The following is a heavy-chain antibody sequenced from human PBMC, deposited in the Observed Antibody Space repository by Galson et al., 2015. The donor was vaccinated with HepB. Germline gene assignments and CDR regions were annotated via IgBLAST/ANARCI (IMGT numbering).Heavy chain of an antibody. CDR2: IKQDGSEK. V-gene: IGHV3-7*03. CDR3: ARPGERNLFYDYVWGSYRLVGDAFDI. Sequence: SLRLSCAASGFTFSSYWMSWVRQAPGKGLEWVANIKQDGSEKYYVDSVKGRFTISRDNAKNSLYLQMNSLRAEDTAVYYCARPGERNLFYDYVWGSYRLVGDAFDIWGQGTMVTVSS. D-gene: IGHD3-16*02. J-gene: IGHJ3*02. CDR1: GFTFSSYW.